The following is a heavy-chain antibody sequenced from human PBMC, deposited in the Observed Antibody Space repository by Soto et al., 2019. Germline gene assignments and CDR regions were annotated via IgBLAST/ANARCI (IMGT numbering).Heavy chain of an antibody. D-gene: IGHD3-16*02. J-gene: IGHJ6*02. CDR1: GFTFTSSA. Sequence: SVKVSCKASGFTFTSSAVQWVRQARGQRLEWIGWIVVGSGNTNYAQKFQERVTITRDMSTSTAYMELSSLGSEDTAVYYCAADPRIMITFGGVIVMSYYGMDVWGQGTTVTVSS. CDR3: AADPRIMITFGGVIVMSYYGMDV. CDR2: IVVGSGNT. V-gene: IGHV1-58*01.